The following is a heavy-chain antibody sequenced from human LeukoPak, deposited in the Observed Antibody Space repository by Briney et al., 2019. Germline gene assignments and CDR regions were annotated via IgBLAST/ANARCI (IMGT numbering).Heavy chain of an antibody. CDR3: ATKRDASGTYSSFDY. CDR1: GYTFTSYD. D-gene: IGHD3-10*01. V-gene: IGHV1-8*01. CDR2: MNPNSGNT. Sequence: GASVKVSCNASGYTFTSYDINWVRQPTGQGVVWRGGMNPNSGNTGYAQKFQGRVTMTRNTSKSKAYMELSSLRSEDTAVYYCATKRDASGTYSSFDYWGQGTLVTVSS. J-gene: IGHJ4*02.